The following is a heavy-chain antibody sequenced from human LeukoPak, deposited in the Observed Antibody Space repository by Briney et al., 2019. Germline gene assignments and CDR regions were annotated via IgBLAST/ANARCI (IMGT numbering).Heavy chain of an antibody. Sequence: PSETLSLTCTVSGASVNDCYWNWIRQPAGGGLEWIGRMYGSGSTNYNPSLKSRVTMSVDTSKSQFSLKLNSVTAADTAVYYCARGMRLFDYWGQGTLVTVSS. CDR1: GASVNDCY. CDR2: MYGSGST. J-gene: IGHJ4*02. CDR3: ARGMRLFDY. V-gene: IGHV4-4*07.